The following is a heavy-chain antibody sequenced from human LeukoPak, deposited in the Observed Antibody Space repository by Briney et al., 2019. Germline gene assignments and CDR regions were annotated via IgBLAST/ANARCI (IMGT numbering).Heavy chain of an antibody. D-gene: IGHD3-10*01. CDR2: IYTSGST. V-gene: IGHV4-61*02. CDR1: GGSISSGSYY. J-gene: IGHJ4*02. CDR3: ARGGGLY. Sequence: SETLSLTCTVSGGSISSGSYYWSWIRQPAGKGLEWIGRIYTSGSTNYNPSLKSRVTISVDTSKNQFSLRLSSVTAADTAVYYCARGGGLYWGQGTLVTVSS.